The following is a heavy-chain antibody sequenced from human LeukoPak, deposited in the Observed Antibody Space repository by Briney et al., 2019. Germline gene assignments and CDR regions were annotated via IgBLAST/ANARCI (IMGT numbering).Heavy chain of an antibody. V-gene: IGHV3-21*01. D-gene: IGHD3-10*01. CDR3: ARYLTDYGSGNYKYFFDY. CDR2: ISSSGTYV. CDR1: GFTFSTYS. J-gene: IGHJ4*02. Sequence: PGGSLRLSCAASGFTFSTYSMNWVRQAPGKGLEWVSSISSSGTYVYYADSVKGRFTISRDNAKNSLHLQMNSLRAEDTAVYYCARYLTDYGSGNYKYFFDYWGQGTLVAVSS.